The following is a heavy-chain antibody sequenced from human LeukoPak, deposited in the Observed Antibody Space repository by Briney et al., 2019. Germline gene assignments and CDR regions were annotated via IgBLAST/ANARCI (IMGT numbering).Heavy chain of an antibody. CDR3: GRGNAEGGGGYYYGMDV. CDR1: GYTFTGYY. Sequence: ASVKVSCKASGYTFTGYYMHWVRQAPGQGLEWMGWINPNSGGTNYAQKFQGRVTMTRDTSISTAYMELSRLRSDDTAVYKWGRGNAEGGGGYYYGMDVWGQGTTVTVSS. V-gene: IGHV1-2*02. CDR2: INPNSGGT. J-gene: IGHJ6*02. D-gene: IGHD2-8*01.